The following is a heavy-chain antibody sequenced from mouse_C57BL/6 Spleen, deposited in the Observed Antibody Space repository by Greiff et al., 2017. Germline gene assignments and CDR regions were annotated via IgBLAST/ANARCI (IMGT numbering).Heavy chain of an antibody. V-gene: IGHV1-59*01. CDR1: GYTFTSYW. CDR3: ARDRDD. J-gene: IGHJ2*01. CDR2: IDPSDSYT. Sequence: QVQLQQPGAELVRPGTSVKLSCKASGYTFTSYWMHWVKQRPGQGLEWIGVIDPSDSYTNYNQKFKGKATLTVDTSSSTAYMQLSSLTSEDSAVYYCARDRDDWGQGTTLTVSS.